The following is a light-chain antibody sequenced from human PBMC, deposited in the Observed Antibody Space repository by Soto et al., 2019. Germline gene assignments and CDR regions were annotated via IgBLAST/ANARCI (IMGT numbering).Light chain of an antibody. J-gene: IGKJ1*01. CDR1: KSVSSSS. V-gene: IGKV3-20*01. Sequence: EIVMTQSPGTLSLSPGERDTLSCRASKSVSSSSLAWYQQKTGQAPRLLIYGASSRATGIPDRFSGSGSGTDFTLTISRLEPEDFAVYYCQHYGSSPRAFGQGTKVEIK. CDR3: QHYGSSPRA. CDR2: GAS.